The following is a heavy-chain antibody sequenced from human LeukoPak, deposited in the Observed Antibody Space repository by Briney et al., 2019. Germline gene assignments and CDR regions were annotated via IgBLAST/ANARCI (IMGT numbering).Heavy chain of an antibody. D-gene: IGHD3-10*01. V-gene: IGHV1-2*02. Sequence: ASVKVSCKASGYTFTSYGISWVRQAPGQGLEWMGWINPNSGGTNYAQKFQGRVTMTRDTSISTAYMELSRLRSDDTAVYYCARAGLYGSGSYYNGFDPWGQGTLVTVSS. J-gene: IGHJ5*02. CDR2: INPNSGGT. CDR1: GYTFTSYG. CDR3: ARAGLYGSGSYYNGFDP.